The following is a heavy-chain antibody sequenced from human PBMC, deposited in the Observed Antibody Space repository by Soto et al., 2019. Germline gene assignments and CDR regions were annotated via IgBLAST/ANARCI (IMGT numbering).Heavy chain of an antibody. CDR1: GGTFSSYA. V-gene: IGHV1-69*12. Sequence: QVQLVQSGAEVKKPGSSVKVSCKASGGTFSSYAISWVRQSPGQGLEWMGGIIPIFGTANYAQKFQGRVTITADESTSTAYMELRSLRSEDAAVYYCARGREIVVVLAAPYYYYGMDVWGQGTTDTVSS. J-gene: IGHJ6*02. CDR3: ARGREIVVVLAAPYYYYGMDV. CDR2: IIPIFGTA. D-gene: IGHD2-15*01.